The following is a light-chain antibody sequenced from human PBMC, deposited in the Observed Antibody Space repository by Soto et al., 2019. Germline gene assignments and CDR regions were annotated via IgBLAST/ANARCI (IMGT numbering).Light chain of an antibody. V-gene: IGKV1-5*03. J-gene: IGKJ4*01. CDR1: QSISSW. Sequence: DIQMTQSPSTLSASVGDRVTITCRASQSISSWLAWYRQKPGKAPKLLIYKASSLESGVPSRFSGSGSGTEFTLTISSLQPDDFATYYCQQYNSYALTFGGWTKVEIK. CDR2: KAS. CDR3: QQYNSYALT.